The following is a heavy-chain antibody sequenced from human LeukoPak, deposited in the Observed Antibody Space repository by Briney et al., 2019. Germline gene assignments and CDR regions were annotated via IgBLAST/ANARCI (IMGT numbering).Heavy chain of an antibody. CDR3: AKVPVLLWFGDPGWFDP. V-gene: IGHV3-23*01. D-gene: IGHD3-10*01. CDR1: GFTFSSYA. Sequence: GGSLRLSCAASGFTFSSYAMSWVRQAPGKGLEWVSAISGSGGSTYYADSVKGRFTISRDNSKNTLYLQMNSLRAEDTAVYYCAKVPVLLWFGDPGWFDPWGQGTLVTVSS. CDR2: ISGSGGST. J-gene: IGHJ5*02.